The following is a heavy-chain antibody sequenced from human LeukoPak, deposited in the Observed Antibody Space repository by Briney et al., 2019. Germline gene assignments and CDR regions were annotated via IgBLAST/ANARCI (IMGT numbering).Heavy chain of an antibody. J-gene: IGHJ4*02. CDR2: IHTSGST. D-gene: IGHD3-10*01. V-gene: IGHV4-4*07. CDR3: ARDLNYYGSGSYYNYFDY. CDR1: GGSITSYY. Sequence: SETLSLTCTFSGGSITSYYWSWIRQPAGKGLEWIGRIHTSGSTNYNPSLKSRVTMSVDTSKNQFSLKLSSVTAADTAVYYCARDLNYYGSGSYYNYFDYWGQGTLVTVSS.